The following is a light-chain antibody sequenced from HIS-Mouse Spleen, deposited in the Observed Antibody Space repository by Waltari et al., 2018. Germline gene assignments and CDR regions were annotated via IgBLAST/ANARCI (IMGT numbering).Light chain of an antibody. CDR3: SSYTSSSFNVV. V-gene: IGLV2-14*03. Sequence: QSALPQPASVPGSPGQSIPISCTGPSSAVGGYTYVSWYQQHPGKPPKLMIYDVSNRPSGVSNRFSGSKSGNTASLTISGLQAEDEADYYCSSYTSSSFNVVFGGGTKLTVL. J-gene: IGLJ2*01. CDR1: SSAVGGYTY. CDR2: DVS.